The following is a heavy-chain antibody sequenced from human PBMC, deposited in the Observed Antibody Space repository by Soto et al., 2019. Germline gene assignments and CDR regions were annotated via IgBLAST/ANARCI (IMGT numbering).Heavy chain of an antibody. Sequence: SETLSLTCAVSGGSFSCYYWTWIRQPPGKGLDWIGEISHSGGTNYNPSLKSPVSISLDTSTNQFSLKLSSVTVADTAVYYCARDGRAAGGYYYAMDVWGQGTTVT. V-gene: IGHV4-34*01. CDR3: ARDGRAAGGYYYAMDV. J-gene: IGHJ6*02. D-gene: IGHD6-13*01. CDR1: GGSFSCYY. CDR2: ISHSGGT.